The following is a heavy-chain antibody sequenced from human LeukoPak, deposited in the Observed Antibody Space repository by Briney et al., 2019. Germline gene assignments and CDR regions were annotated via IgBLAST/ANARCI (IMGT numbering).Heavy chain of an antibody. CDR2: ISSVTTTI. V-gene: IGHV3-48*04. CDR3: ARGTNWSPLDFDY. CDR1: GFTLSSYS. Sequence: PGGSLRLSCAASGFTLSSYSMNWVRQAPGKGLEWISYISSVTTTIYYADSVKGRFTISRDNAKNSLYLQMNSLRAEDTAVYFCARGTNWSPLDFDYWGQGTLVTVSS. J-gene: IGHJ4*02. D-gene: IGHD1-20*01.